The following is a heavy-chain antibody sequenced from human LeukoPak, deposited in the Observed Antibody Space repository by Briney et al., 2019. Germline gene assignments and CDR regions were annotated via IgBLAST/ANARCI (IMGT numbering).Heavy chain of an antibody. CDR3: AREVSSGWYDYYYMDV. CDR1: GGSISSGSYY. Sequence: SQTLSLTCTVSGGSISSGSYYWSWIRQPAGKGLEWIGRIYTSGSTNYNPSLKSRVTISVDTSKNQFSLKLSSVTAADTAVCYCAREVSSGWYDYYYMDVWGKGTTVTVSS. J-gene: IGHJ6*03. D-gene: IGHD6-25*01. V-gene: IGHV4-61*02. CDR2: IYTSGST.